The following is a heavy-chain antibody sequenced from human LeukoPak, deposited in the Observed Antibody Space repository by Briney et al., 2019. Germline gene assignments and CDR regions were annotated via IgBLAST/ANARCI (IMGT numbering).Heavy chain of an antibody. Sequence: HPGGSLRLSCAASGFTFNTYIMNWVRQAPGKGLEWVSYISSRTGTIYYADSVKGRFTISRDNSKNTLYLQMNSLRAEDTAVYYCAKDPAPYYYDSSGYYNYFDYWGQGALVTVSS. CDR3: AKDPAPYYYDSSGYYNYFDY. D-gene: IGHD3-22*01. CDR2: ISSRTGTI. J-gene: IGHJ4*02. V-gene: IGHV3-48*01. CDR1: GFTFNTYI.